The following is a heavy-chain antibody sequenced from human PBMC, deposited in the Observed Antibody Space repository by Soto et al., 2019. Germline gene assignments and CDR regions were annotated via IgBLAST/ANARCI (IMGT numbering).Heavy chain of an antibody. D-gene: IGHD5-12*01. V-gene: IGHV1-46*03. CDR1: GYTFTIYY. CDR3: ARDRGRSETYSGYDWVLDY. Sequence: GASVKVSCKASGYTFTIYYMHWVRQAPGQGLEWMGIINPSGGSTSYAQKFQGRVTMTRDTSTSTVYMELSSLRSEDTAVYYCARDRGRSETYSGYDWVLDYWGQGTLVTVSS. CDR2: INPSGGST. J-gene: IGHJ4*02.